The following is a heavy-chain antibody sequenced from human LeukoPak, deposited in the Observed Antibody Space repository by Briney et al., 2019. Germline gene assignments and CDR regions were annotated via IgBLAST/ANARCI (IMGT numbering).Heavy chain of an antibody. V-gene: IGHV4-4*07. CDR3: ARLKFYDSTGYSPGYYMDV. Sequence: SETLSLTCTVSGGSIISNYWSWIRQSAGTGLEWIGRIYGSGITDYNPSLKSRVTMSLDTSKKQFSLRLTSVTAADTAVYYCARLKFYDSTGYSPGYYMDVWGKGTTVSVFS. J-gene: IGHJ6*03. CDR2: IYGSGIT. D-gene: IGHD3-22*01. CDR1: GGSIISNY.